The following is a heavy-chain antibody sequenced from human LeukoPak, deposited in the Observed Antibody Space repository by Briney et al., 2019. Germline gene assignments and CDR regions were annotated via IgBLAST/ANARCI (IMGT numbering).Heavy chain of an antibody. CDR1: GFTFSSYS. CDR3: ARAHFDYSNYCFDY. CDR2: ISSSSSTI. Sequence: QPGGSLRLSCAASGFTFSSYSMNWVRQAPGKGLEWVSYISSSSSTIYYADSVKGRFTISRDNAKNSLYLQMNSLRDEDTAVYYCARAHFDYSNYCFDYWGQGTLVTVSS. D-gene: IGHD4-11*01. V-gene: IGHV3-48*02. J-gene: IGHJ4*02.